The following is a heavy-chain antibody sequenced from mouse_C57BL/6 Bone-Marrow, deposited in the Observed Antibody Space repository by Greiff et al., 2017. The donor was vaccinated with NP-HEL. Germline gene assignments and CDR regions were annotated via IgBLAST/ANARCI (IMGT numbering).Heavy chain of an antibody. CDR1: GFNIKDDY. V-gene: IGHV14-4*01. CDR3: TTELRLLWAMDY. J-gene: IGHJ4*01. Sequence: EVKLQESGAELVRPGASVKLSCTASGFNIKDDYMHWVKQRPEQGLEWIGWIYPEHGDNEYAAQLPGKATIPADTSSNTAYLQRSSLTSEDTAVYYCTTELRLLWAMDYWGQGTSVTVSS. D-gene: IGHD3-2*02. CDR2: IYPEHGDN.